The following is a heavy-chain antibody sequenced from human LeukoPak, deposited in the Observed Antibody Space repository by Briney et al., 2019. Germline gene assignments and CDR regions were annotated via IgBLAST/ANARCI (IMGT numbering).Heavy chain of an antibody. J-gene: IGHJ3*02. V-gene: IGHV5-51*01. Sequence: HGESLKISCKGSGYSFTSYWIGWVRQMPGKGLEWMGIIYPGDSDTRYSPSFQGQVTISADKSISTAYLQWSSLKASDTAMYYCARHNTAMAPDAFDIWGQGTMVAVSS. D-gene: IGHD5-18*01. CDR2: IYPGDSDT. CDR1: GYSFTSYW. CDR3: ARHNTAMAPDAFDI.